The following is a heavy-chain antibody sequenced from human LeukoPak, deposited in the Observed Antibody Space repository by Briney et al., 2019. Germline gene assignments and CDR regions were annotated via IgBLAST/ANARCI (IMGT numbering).Heavy chain of an antibody. Sequence: GGSLRLSCAASGLTFSNYAMSWVRQAPGKRLEWVSGISGSGGSTYYADSVKGRFTISRDNSKNTLYLQMNSLRAEDTAVYYCGKDSIAAALDAFDIWGQGTMVTVSS. V-gene: IGHV3-23*01. CDR2: ISGSGGST. J-gene: IGHJ3*02. CDR1: GLTFSNYA. CDR3: GKDSIAAALDAFDI. D-gene: IGHD6-13*01.